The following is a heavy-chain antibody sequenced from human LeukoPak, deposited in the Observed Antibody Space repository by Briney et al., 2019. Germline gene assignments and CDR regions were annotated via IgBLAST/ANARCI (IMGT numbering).Heavy chain of an antibody. D-gene: IGHD2-2*01. J-gene: IGHJ4*02. CDR1: GFSFSSYS. CDR2: ISSSSSYI. V-gene: IGHV3-21*01. Sequence: GGSLRLSCAASGFSFSSYSMNWVRQAPGKGLEWVTSISSSSSYIYYADSVKGRFTISRDNAKNSPYLQMNSLRAEDTAVYYCARDGGGYCSSTSCYDPLDYWGQGTLVTVSS. CDR3: ARDGGGYCSSTSCYDPLDY.